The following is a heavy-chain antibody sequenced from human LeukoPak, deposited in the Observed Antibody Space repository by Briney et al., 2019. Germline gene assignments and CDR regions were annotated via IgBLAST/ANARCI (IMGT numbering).Heavy chain of an antibody. CDR2: ISGSGGGT. V-gene: IGHV3-23*01. CDR1: GFTFSSYA. J-gene: IGHJ4*02. D-gene: IGHD4-17*01. Sequence: GGSLRLSCAASGFTFSSYAMSWVRQAPGKGLEWVSAISGSGGGTYYADSVKGRFTISRDNSKNTLYLQMNSLRAEDTAVYYCARDFGSGDYVTSGIDYWGQGTLVTVSS. CDR3: ARDFGSGDYVTSGIDY.